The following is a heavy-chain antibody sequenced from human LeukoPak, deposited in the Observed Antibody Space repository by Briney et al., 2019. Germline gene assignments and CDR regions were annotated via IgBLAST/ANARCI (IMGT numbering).Heavy chain of an antibody. CDR2: ISSSSSYI. CDR3: ARDPPSRGSSSWYNWFDP. J-gene: IGHJ5*02. Sequence: GGSLRLSCAASGFTFSSYSMTWVRQAPGKGLEWVSSISSSSSYIYYADSVKGRFTISRDNAKNSLYLQMNSLRAEDTAVYYCARDPPSRGSSSWYNWFDPWGQGTLVTVSS. CDR1: GFTFSSYS. V-gene: IGHV3-21*01. D-gene: IGHD6-13*01.